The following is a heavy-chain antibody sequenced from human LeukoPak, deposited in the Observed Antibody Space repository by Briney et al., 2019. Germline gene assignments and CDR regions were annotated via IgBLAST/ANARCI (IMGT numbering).Heavy chain of an antibody. CDR3: ARGDFWSGAPTD. D-gene: IGHD3-3*01. CDR2: IYYTGRA. Sequence: MPSETLSLTCTVSGGSISRYYWSWIRQPPGTGLEWIGYIYYTGRADYNPSLKSRVSMSVDTSKNQFSLRVNSMTAADTAVYYCARGDFWSGAPTDWGQGTLVTVSS. CDR1: GGSISRYY. V-gene: IGHV4-59*01. J-gene: IGHJ4*02.